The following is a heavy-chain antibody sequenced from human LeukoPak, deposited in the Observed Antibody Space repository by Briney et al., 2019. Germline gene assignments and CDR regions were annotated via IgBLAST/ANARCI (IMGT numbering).Heavy chain of an antibody. V-gene: IGHV3-53*01. CDR3: TRDQFFDYDNDDAFDV. J-gene: IGHJ3*01. CDR1: GFTVSGSY. Sequence: GGSLRLSCAASGFTVSGSYMSWVRQAPGKGLEWVSVIYSGGSTYYADSVKGRFTISRDDANNLVFLQMHSLRAEDTAIYYCTRDQFFDYDNDDAFDVWGQGTKVIVSS. CDR2: IYSGGST. D-gene: IGHD3-22*01.